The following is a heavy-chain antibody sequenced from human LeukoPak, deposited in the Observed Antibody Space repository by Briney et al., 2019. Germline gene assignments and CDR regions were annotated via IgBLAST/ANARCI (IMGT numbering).Heavy chain of an antibody. Sequence: ASVKVSCKASGYTFTSYGISWVRQAPGQGLEWMGWISAYNGNTNYAQKLQGRVTMTTDTPTSTAYMELRSLRSDDTAVYYCARERVTTSGKRYYYYGMDVWGQGTTVTVSS. J-gene: IGHJ6*02. CDR3: ARERVTTSGKRYYYYGMDV. V-gene: IGHV1-18*01. D-gene: IGHD4-17*01. CDR1: GYTFTSYG. CDR2: ISAYNGNT.